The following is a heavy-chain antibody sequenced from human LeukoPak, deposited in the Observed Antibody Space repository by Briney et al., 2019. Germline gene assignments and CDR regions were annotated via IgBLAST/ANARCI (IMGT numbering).Heavy chain of an antibody. Sequence: GGPLRLSCAASGFIFNKYGMSWVRQAPGKGLEWVSAISGSGGSTYYADSVKGRFTISRDNSKNTLYLQMNSLRAEDTAVYYCAKWSIAAAGTLDYWGQGTLVTVSS. CDR2: ISGSGGST. J-gene: IGHJ4*02. CDR3: AKWSIAAAGTLDY. CDR1: GFIFNKYG. V-gene: IGHV3-23*01. D-gene: IGHD6-13*01.